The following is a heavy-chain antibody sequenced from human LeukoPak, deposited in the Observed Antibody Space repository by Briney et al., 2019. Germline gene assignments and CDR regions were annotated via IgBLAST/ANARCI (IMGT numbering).Heavy chain of an antibody. J-gene: IGHJ5*02. CDR1: GGSISTSSYY. CDR3: ARGGLVVAHFDP. Sequence: SETLSLTCTVSGGSISTSSYYWGWVRQPPGKGLEWIGNIFYSGSTYYSPSLKSRVTISLDTSRNQFSLKLSSVTAADTAVYYCARGGLVVAHFDPWGQGTLVTVSS. D-gene: IGHD2-2*01. CDR2: IFYSGST. V-gene: IGHV4-39*07.